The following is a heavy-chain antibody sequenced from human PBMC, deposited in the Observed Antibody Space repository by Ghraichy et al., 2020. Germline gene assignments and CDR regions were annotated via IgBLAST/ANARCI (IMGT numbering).Heavy chain of an antibody. D-gene: IGHD5-12*01. CDR3: ARVGRDIVATRRFQQADYYYYYGMDV. V-gene: IGHV6-1*01. Sequence: SQTLSLTCAISGDSVSSNSAAWNWIRQSPSRGLEWLGRTYYRSKWYNDYAVSVKSRITINPDTSKNQFSLQLNSVTPEDTAVYYCARVGRDIVATRRFQQADYYYYYGMDVWGQGTTVTVSS. J-gene: IGHJ6*02. CDR1: GDSVSSNSAA. CDR2: TYYRSKWYN.